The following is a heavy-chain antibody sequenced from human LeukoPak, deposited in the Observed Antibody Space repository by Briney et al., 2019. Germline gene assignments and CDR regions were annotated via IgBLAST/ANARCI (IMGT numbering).Heavy chain of an antibody. CDR2: ITSTSSYI. D-gene: IGHD1-26*01. CDR3: ARDGSVGATGI. Sequence: GGSLRLSCAASGFTFNNYSMNWVRQAPGKGLEWVSSITSTSSYIYYADSVKGRFTISRDNAKNSLYLQMNSLRAEDTAMYYCARDGSVGATGIWGQGTLVTVSS. J-gene: IGHJ4*02. CDR1: GFTFNNYS. V-gene: IGHV3-21*01.